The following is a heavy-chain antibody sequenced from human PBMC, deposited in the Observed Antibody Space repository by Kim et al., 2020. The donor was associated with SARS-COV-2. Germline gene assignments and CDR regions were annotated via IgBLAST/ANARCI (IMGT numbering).Heavy chain of an antibody. J-gene: IGHJ4*02. V-gene: IGHV4-59*02. CDR2: IYHSGGT. D-gene: IGHD5-12*01. Sequence: SETLSLTCTVSGGSVNGYYWSWIRQPPGKALEWVGYIYHSGGTSYNPSPKSRVTMSVDTSKNQVSLKLRSVTAADTAVYYCARGNGYNYSWGQGALVTVS. CDR3: ARGNGYNYS. CDR1: GGSVNGYY.